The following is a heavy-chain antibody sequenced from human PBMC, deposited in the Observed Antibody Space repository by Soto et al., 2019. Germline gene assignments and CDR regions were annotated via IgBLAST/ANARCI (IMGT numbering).Heavy chain of an antibody. CDR1: GFTFSNYW. D-gene: IGHD1-7*01. CDR2: INGDGSTP. J-gene: IGHJ4*02. V-gene: IGHV3-74*01. CDR3: ARGARNYYYFDY. Sequence: EVQLVESGGGLVQPGGSQRFSCAASGFTFSNYWMHWVRQAPGKGLVWVSRINGDGSTPNYADSVKGRFTISRDNDKNTLYLQMNSLRAEDTAVYYCARGARNYYYFDYWGQGTLVTVSS.